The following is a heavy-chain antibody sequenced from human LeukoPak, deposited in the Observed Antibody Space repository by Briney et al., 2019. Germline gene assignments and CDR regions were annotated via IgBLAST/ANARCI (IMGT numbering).Heavy chain of an antibody. CDR1: GFTFSYHW. CDR2: ISGSGDST. J-gene: IGHJ4*02. D-gene: IGHD3-16*01. CDR3: AKRRESGIGSLYYFDS. Sequence: GGSLRLSCAASGFTFSYHWMTWVRQAPGKGLEWVSAISGSGDSTYYTDSVKVRFTISRDNSKNTLYLQMNSLRAEDSALYYCAKRRESGIGSLYYFDSWGQGTLVTVSS. V-gene: IGHV3-23*01.